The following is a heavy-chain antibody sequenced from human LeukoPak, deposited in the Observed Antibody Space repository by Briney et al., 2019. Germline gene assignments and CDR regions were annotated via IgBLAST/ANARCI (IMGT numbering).Heavy chain of an antibody. CDR1: GGSISSSSYY. Sequence: SETLSLTCTVSGGSISSSSYYWGWIRQPPGKGLEWIGSIYYSGSTYYNPSLKSRVTISVDTSKNQFSLKLSSVTAADTAVYYCARELTYYYDSSDRGYWGQGTLVTVSS. CDR2: IYYSGST. J-gene: IGHJ4*02. D-gene: IGHD3-22*01. CDR3: ARELTYYYDSSDRGY. V-gene: IGHV4-39*02.